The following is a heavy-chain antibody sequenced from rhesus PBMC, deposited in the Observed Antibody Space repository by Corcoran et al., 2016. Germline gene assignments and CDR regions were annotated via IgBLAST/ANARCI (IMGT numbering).Heavy chain of an antibody. CDR2: IFGDGVST. Sequence: QVQLQESGPGLVKPSETLPLTCAVSGASISNNYWNWIRQAPGKGLEWIGRIFGDGVSTDNNPSLKSRVTISIDTSKNQFSLKLSSVTAADTAVYYCARGYFSTGFDYWGQGVLVTVSS. CDR3: ARGYFSTGFDY. J-gene: IGHJ4*01. D-gene: IGHD3-28*01. V-gene: IGHV4S2*01. CDR1: GASISNNY.